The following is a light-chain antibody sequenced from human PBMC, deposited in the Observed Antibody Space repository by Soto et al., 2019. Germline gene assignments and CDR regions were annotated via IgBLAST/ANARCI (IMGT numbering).Light chain of an antibody. CDR3: SSYTSSSTYV. V-gene: IGLV2-14*01. CDR1: SSDVGGYNY. Sequence: QSVLTQPASVSGSPGQSIAISCTGTSSDVGGYNYVSWYQQHPGKAPKLMVYDVSNRPSGVSNRFSGSKSGNTASLTISGLQADDEADYYCSSYTSSSTYVFGPGTRSPS. CDR2: DVS. J-gene: IGLJ1*01.